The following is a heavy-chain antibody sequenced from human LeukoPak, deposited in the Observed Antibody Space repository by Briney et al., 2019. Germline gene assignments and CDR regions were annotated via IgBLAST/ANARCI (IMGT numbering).Heavy chain of an antibody. J-gene: IGHJ6*03. V-gene: IGHV4-30-4*08. CDR3: ARVSGEWELLRYYYYYMDV. CDR2: IYYSGST. D-gene: IGHD1-26*01. Sequence: SETLSLTCTVSGGSISSGDYYWSWIRQPPGKGLEWIGYIYYSGSTYYSPSLKSRVTISVDTSKNQFSLKLSSVTAADTAVYYCARVSGEWELLRYYYYYMDVWGKGTTVTVSS. CDR1: GGSISSGDYY.